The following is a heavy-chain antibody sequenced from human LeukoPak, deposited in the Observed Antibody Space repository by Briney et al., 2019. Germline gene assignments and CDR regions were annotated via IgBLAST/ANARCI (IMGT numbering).Heavy chain of an antibody. CDR3: ARDARGGGKAAFDI. CDR1: GYTFTSYG. Sequence: ASVKVSCKASGYTFTSYGISWVRQAPGQGLEWMGWISAYNGNTNYAQKLQGRVTMTTDTSTSTAYMELSSLRSEDTAVYYCARDARGGGKAAFDIWGQGTMVTVSS. J-gene: IGHJ3*02. CDR2: ISAYNGNT. D-gene: IGHD2-15*01. V-gene: IGHV1-18*01.